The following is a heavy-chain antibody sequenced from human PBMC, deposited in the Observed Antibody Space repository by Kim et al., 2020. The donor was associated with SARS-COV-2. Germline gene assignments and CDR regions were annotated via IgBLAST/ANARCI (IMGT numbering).Heavy chain of an antibody. D-gene: IGHD3-22*01. CDR1: GFTFSSYG. CDR3: AKDLLTLLQRAGYGMDV. CDR2: ISYDGSNK. V-gene: IGHV3-30*18. J-gene: IGHJ6*02. Sequence: GGSLRLSCAASGFTFSSYGMHWVRQAPGKGLEWVAVISYDGSNKYYADSVKGRFTISRDNSKNTLYLQMNSLRAEDTAVYYCAKDLLTLLQRAGYGMDVWGQGTPVTVSS.